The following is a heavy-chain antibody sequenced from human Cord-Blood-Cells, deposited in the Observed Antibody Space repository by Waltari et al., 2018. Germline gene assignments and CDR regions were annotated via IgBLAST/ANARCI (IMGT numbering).Heavy chain of an antibody. CDR1: GGSISSSNW. D-gene: IGHD6-6*01. CDR3: ARDRGIAARRGAFDI. Sequence: QVQLQESGPGLVKPSGTLSLTCAVSGGSISSSNWWSWVRQPPGKGLEWIGEIYHSGRTNYTPALKSRVTISVDKAKNQCSLKRSSVTAADTAVYYCARDRGIAARRGAFDIWGQGTMVTVSS. CDR2: IYHSGRT. J-gene: IGHJ3*02. V-gene: IGHV4-4*02.